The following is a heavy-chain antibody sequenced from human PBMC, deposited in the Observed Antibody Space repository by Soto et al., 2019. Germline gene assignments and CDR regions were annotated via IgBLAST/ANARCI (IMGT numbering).Heavy chain of an antibody. V-gene: IGHV3-48*01. CDR3: ARASITGAAGRDF. J-gene: IGHJ4*02. CDR2: IKGDSSTI. D-gene: IGHD1-20*01. CDR1: GVIFSSYT. Sequence: QPGGSLRLSCAASGVIFSSYTMNWVRQAPGKGLEWISYIKGDSSTIYYTDSVKGRFTISRDNAKNSLYLQMNSLRAEDTAVYYCARASITGAAGRDFWGQGTLVTVSS.